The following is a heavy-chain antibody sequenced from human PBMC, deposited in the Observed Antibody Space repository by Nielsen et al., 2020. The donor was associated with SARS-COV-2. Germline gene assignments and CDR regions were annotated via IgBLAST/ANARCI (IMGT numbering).Heavy chain of an antibody. CDR2: IYYSGSS. CDR1: GGSISSSSYY. V-gene: IGHV4-39*01. CDR3: ARHEGWVTTVWYNFGY. Sequence: SETLSLTCTVSGGSISSSSYYWGWIRQPPGEGLEWIGSIYYSGSSDYNPALKSRVTISVDTSKNQFSLKLSSVTAADTAVYYCARHEGWVTTVWYNFGYWGQGTLVTVSS. J-gene: IGHJ4*02. D-gene: IGHD4-17*01.